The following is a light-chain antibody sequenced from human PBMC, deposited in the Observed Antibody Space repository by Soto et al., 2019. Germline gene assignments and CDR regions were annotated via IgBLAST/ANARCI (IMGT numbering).Light chain of an antibody. CDR3: SSFTSSNTWV. CDR2: EVT. CDR1: SSDIGSYNG. Sequence: QSALTQPPSVSGSPGQSVTISCTGTSSDIGSYNGVSWYQQPPGTAPKLLIYEVTDRPSGVPDRFSGSKSGNTASLTISGLQTEDEGDYYCSSFTSSNTWVFGGGTKVTVL. J-gene: IGLJ3*02. V-gene: IGLV2-18*02.